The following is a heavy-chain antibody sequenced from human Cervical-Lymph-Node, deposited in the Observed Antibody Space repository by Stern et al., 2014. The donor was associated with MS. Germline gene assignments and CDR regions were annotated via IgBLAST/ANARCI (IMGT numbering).Heavy chain of an antibody. Sequence: EVQLVESGGGLVQPGRSLRLSCAASGFTFDDYAMHWVRQAPGKGLEWVSGITWNCVSVGYADSVKGRFTISRDNAKNSLYLQMNSLRGDDTALYYCAKGSGGSGYYPVALDYWGQGTLVTVSS. CDR1: GFTFDDYA. D-gene: IGHD3-3*01. V-gene: IGHV3-9*01. J-gene: IGHJ4*02. CDR2: ITWNCVSV. CDR3: AKGSGGSGYYPVALDY.